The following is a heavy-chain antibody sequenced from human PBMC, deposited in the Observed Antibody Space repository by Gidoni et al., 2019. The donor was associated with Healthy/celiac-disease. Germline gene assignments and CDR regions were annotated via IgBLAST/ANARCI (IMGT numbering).Heavy chain of an antibody. J-gene: IGHJ5*02. D-gene: IGHD1-1*01. CDR2: ISSSSSYI. CDR3: AREVGRYRDNWFDP. V-gene: IGHV3-21*01. CDR1: GFTFSSYS. Sequence: LSCAASGFTFSSYSMNWVRQAPGKGLEWVSSISSSSSYIYYADSVKGRFTISRDNAKNSLYLQMNSLRAEDTAVYYCAREVGRYRDNWFDPWGQGTLVTVSS.